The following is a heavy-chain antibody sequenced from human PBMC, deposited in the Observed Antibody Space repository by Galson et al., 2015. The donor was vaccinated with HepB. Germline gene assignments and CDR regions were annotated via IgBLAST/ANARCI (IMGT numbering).Heavy chain of an antibody. Sequence: SLRLSCAASGFTFSNYAMHWVRQAPGKGLEWVAVISYGGRNNNYADSVKGRFTISRDKSKNTLYLQMNSLRAEDTAVYYCARDVSPVTVIAKYWGRGTLVTVSS. V-gene: IGHV3-30*04. D-gene: IGHD2-21*01. CDR1: GFTFSNYA. CDR3: ARDVSPVTVIAKY. J-gene: IGHJ4*02. CDR2: ISYGGRNN.